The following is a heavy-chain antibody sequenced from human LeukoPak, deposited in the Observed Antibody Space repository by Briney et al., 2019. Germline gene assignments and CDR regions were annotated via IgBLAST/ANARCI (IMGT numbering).Heavy chain of an antibody. Sequence: GSLRLSCAASGFTFSSYAMSWVRQAPGKGLEWVSAISGSGGSTYYADSVKGRFTISRDNSKNTLYLQMNSLRAEDTAVCYCAKTRHYCTNGVCYDPFDYWGQGTLVTVSS. CDR1: GFTFSSYA. V-gene: IGHV3-23*01. CDR2: ISGSGGST. J-gene: IGHJ4*02. D-gene: IGHD2-8*01. CDR3: AKTRHYCTNGVCYDPFDY.